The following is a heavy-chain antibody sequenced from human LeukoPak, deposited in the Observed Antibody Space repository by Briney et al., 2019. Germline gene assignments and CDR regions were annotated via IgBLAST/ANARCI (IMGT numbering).Heavy chain of an antibody. D-gene: IGHD3-22*01. Sequence: GGSLRLSSVASGFRFRSYWMTWVRRAPGKGLEWVADIKMDGSQRYYVESVKGRFTISRDNSKNTLYLQMGSLRTEDMAVYYCARDRYDSSGYWYFDYWGQGTLVTVSS. V-gene: IGHV3-7*01. J-gene: IGHJ4*02. CDR1: GFRFRSYW. CDR3: ARDRYDSSGYWYFDY. CDR2: IKMDGSQR.